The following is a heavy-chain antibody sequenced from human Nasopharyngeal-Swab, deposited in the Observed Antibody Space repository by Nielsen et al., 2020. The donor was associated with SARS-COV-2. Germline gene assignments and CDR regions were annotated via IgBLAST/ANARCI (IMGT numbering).Heavy chain of an antibody. CDR3: AKDTAGDPDLNWFDP. CDR1: GFTFDDYA. D-gene: IGHD2-21*01. CDR2: FSWTSGSI. J-gene: IGHJ5*02. V-gene: IGHV3-9*01. Sequence: SLKISCAASGFTFDDYAMHWVRHAPGKGLEGVSGFSWTSGSIGYADSVKGRFTISRDNAKNSLYLQMNSLRADDTALYYCAKDTAGDPDLNWFDPWGQGTLVTVSS.